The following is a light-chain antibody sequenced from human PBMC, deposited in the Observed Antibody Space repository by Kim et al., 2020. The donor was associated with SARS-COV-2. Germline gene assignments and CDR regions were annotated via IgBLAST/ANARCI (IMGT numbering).Light chain of an antibody. Sequence: VSPGERATLSCRASQSVSSNLAWYQQKPGQAPRLLIYGASIRATGIPARFSGSGSGTEFTLTIGILQSEDFAVYYCQQYNNWPLTFGGGTKVDIK. CDR3: QQYNNWPLT. CDR1: QSVSSN. V-gene: IGKV3D-15*03. J-gene: IGKJ4*01. CDR2: GAS.